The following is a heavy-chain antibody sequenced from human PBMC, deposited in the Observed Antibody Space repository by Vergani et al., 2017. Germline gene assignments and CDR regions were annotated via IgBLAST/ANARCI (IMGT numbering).Heavy chain of an antibody. D-gene: IGHD1/OR15-1a*01. J-gene: IGHJ3*02. Sequence: EVQLVQSGAEVKKPGESLKISCKGSGYSFTSYWIGWVRQMPGKGLEWMGIIYPGDSDTRYSPSFQGQVTISADKSISTAYLQWSSPKASDTAMYYCARVLYRRTTSLKAFDIWGQGTMVTVSS. V-gene: IGHV5-51*01. CDR2: IYPGDSDT. CDR1: GYSFTSYW. CDR3: ARVLYRRTTSLKAFDI.